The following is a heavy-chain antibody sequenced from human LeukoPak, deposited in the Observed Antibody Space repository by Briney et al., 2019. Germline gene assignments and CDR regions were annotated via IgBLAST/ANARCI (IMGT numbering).Heavy chain of an antibody. V-gene: IGHV3-21*01. Sequence: GGSLRLSCAASGFTFSSYSMNWVRQAPGKGLEWVSSISSSSSYIYYADSVKGRFTISRDNAKNSLYLQMNSLRAEDTAVYYCARAANFPYCGGDCYSVYWGQGTLVTVSS. CDR3: ARAANFPYCGGDCYSVY. CDR1: GFTFSSYS. CDR2: ISSSSSYI. J-gene: IGHJ4*02. D-gene: IGHD2-21*02.